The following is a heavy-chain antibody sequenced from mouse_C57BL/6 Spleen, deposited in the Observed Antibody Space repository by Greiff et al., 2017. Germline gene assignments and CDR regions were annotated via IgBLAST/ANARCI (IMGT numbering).Heavy chain of an antibody. CDR3: TRSDYDYDGNFDY. CDR1: GYTFTDYE. V-gene: IGHV1-15*01. J-gene: IGHJ2*01. Sequence: VKLMESGAELVRPGASVTLSCKASGYTFTDYEMHWVKQTPVHGLEWIGAIDPETGGTAYNQKFKGKAILTADKSSSTAYMELRSLTSEDSAVYYCTRSDYDYDGNFDYWGQGTTLTVSS. D-gene: IGHD2-4*01. CDR2: IDPETGGT.